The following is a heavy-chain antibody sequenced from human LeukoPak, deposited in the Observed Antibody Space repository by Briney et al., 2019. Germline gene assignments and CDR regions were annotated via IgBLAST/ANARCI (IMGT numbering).Heavy chain of an antibody. CDR2: IYYSGRT. V-gene: IGHV4-59*01. Sequence: PSETLSLTCTVSGGSISSFYWSWVPQPPGKGLGWIWYIYYSGRTNYNASIKSRVTIAVDTSKNQFSLKLSSVTAADTAVYYCARIYITGTTLWSSYYYYYMDVWGKGTTVTVSS. D-gene: IGHD1-7*01. CDR1: GGSISSFY. CDR3: ARIYITGTTLWSSYYYYYMDV. J-gene: IGHJ6*03.